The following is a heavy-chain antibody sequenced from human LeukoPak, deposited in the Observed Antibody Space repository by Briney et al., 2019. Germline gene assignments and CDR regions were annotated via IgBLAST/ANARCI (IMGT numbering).Heavy chain of an antibody. CDR2: IYWNDDK. CDR1: GFSVSTSGVG. J-gene: IGHJ5*02. D-gene: IGHD6-6*01. Sequence: SGPTLVKPTQTLTLTCTFSGFSVSTSGVGVGWIRQPPGKALEWLALIYWNDDKRYSPSLKSRLTITKDTSKNQVVLTMTNMDPMDTATYYCAHRRGSSSSLIQNWFDPWGQGTLVTVSS. V-gene: IGHV2-5*01. CDR3: AHRRGSSSSLIQNWFDP.